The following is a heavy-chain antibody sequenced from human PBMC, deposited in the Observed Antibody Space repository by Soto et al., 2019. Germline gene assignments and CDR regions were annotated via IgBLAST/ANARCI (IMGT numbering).Heavy chain of an antibody. J-gene: IGHJ5*02. CDR1: GGSISSASYY. CDR2: ISYGGGT. CDR3: ARHRRETGTYAQPLDL. D-gene: IGHD1-1*01. V-gene: IGHV4-39*01. Sequence: QLQLQESGPGLVKTSETLSLTCTVSGGSISSASYYWAWIRQAPGKGLEWIGAISYGGGTYHNPSLRSRITISIDPSKSQFSLDLTSVSAADTSFYFCARHRRETGTYAQPLDLWGQGTLVTVSS.